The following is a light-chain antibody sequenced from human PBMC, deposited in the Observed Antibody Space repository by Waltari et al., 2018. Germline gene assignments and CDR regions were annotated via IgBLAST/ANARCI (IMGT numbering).Light chain of an antibody. Sequence: IVLTQSPATLSLSPGETATLSCRASQSVGTYLAWYQQKPGQAPRLLIYDASNRATGIPARFRGSGSGTDCTLTISSLEAEDFAVYYCQQRSNWTPHTFGQGARLEIK. CDR2: DAS. V-gene: IGKV3-11*01. CDR3: QQRSNWTPHT. J-gene: IGKJ2*01. CDR1: QSVGTY.